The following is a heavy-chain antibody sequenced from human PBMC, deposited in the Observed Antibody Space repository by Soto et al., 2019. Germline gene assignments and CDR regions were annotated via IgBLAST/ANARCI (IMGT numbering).Heavy chain of an antibody. V-gene: IGHV3-23*01. Sequence: GGSLRLSCAASGVSFSMYCMRWVRQAPGKGLEWVSGLSGSGRSTFYADSVKRRFTFSRDNSQNTLDLQLNRLRAEDMAVYYCAKNRAGHLDAFAIWGQGTMLTGSS. CDR3: AKNRAGHLDAFAI. CDR2: LSGSGRST. J-gene: IGHJ3*02. CDR1: GVSFSMYC.